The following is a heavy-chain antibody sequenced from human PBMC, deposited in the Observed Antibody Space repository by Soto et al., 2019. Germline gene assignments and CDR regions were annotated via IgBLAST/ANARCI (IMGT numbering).Heavy chain of an antibody. CDR1: GFSFSIHA. CDR2: MSPNGKNQ. V-gene: IGHV3-30*04. Sequence: QVELVESGGGVVQSGGSLRLSCAAPGFSFSIHALHWIRQARGEGLEWVAVMSPNGKNQYYADSVKGRFTISRDTSKSTLSLQMTSLRPEDTAVYYCASGAAFYYDTSRYWGQGTLVTVSS. J-gene: IGHJ4*02. CDR3: ASGAAFYYDTSRY. D-gene: IGHD3-22*01.